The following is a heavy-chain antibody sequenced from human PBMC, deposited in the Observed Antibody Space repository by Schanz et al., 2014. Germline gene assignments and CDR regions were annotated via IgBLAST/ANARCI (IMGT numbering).Heavy chain of an antibody. CDR3: AKDLGVDCGDGCFNWYFDL. D-gene: IGHD2-21*02. CDR1: GFTFSSYA. J-gene: IGHJ2*01. CDR2: VSSRSDEI. V-gene: IGHV3-23*05. Sequence: EVQLLESGGGLVQPGGSLRLSCAASGFTFSSYAMTWVRQAPGKGLEWVAAVSSRSDEIKYADSVRGRFTISRDNSRSTMYLQMSSLRAEDTAVYFCAKDLGVDCGDGCFNWYFDLWGRGTLVTVSS.